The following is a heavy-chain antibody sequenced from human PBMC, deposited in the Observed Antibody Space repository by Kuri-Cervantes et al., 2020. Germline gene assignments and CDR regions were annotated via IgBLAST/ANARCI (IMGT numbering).Heavy chain of an antibody. V-gene: IGHV3-7*01. J-gene: IGHJ6*02. Sequence: GGSLRLSCAASGFTFSSYWMSWVRQAPGKGLEWVANIKQDGSEKYYVDSVKGRFTISRDNAKNSLYLQMNSLRAEDTAVYYCASSYFWSGYYHPGPKPDDYYYYGMDVWGQGTTVTVSS. CDR3: ASSYFWSGYYHPGPKPDDYYYYGMDV. D-gene: IGHD3-3*01. CDR2: IKQDGSEK. CDR1: GFTFSSYW.